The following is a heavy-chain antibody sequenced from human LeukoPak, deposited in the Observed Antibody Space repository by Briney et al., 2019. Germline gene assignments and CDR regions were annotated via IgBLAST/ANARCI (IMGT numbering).Heavy chain of an antibody. J-gene: IGHJ6*03. V-gene: IGHV1-2*02. CDR2: INPNTGGT. Sequence: GASVKVSCKAFGYTFTGYYIHWVRQAPGQGLEWMGWINPNTGGTNYAQKFQGRVSMTRDTSISTAYMELSRLRSDNTAVYYCARDKDGYYYYYMDVWGKGTTVTVSS. CDR1: GYTFTGYY. CDR3: ARDKDGYYYYYMDV.